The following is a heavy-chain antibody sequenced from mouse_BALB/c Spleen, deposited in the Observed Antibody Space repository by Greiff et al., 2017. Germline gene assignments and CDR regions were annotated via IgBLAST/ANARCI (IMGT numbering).Heavy chain of an antibody. D-gene: IGHD2-14*01. CDR1: GFTFSSFG. J-gene: IGHJ4*01. CDR3: ARREVRRYYYAMDY. Sequence: DVKVVESGGGLVQPGGSRKLSCAASGFTFSSFGMHWVRQAPEKGLEWVAYISSGSSTIYYADTVKGRFTISRDNPKNTLFLQMTSLRSEDTAMYYCARREVRRYYYAMDYWGQGTSVTVSS. V-gene: IGHV5-17*02. CDR2: ISSGSSTI.